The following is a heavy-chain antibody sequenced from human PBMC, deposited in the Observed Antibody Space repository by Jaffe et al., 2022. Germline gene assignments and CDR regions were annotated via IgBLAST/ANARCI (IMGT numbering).Heavy chain of an antibody. CDR3: ARDAGSIAARATYYFDY. D-gene: IGHD6-6*01. J-gene: IGHJ4*02. CDR2: INPSGGST. V-gene: IGHV1-46*03. CDR1: GYTFTSYF. Sequence: QVQLVQSGAEVKKSGASVKVSCKASGYTFTSYFMHWVRQAPGQGLEWMGIINPSGGSTTYAQKFQGRVTMTRDTSTSTVYMELSSLRSEDTAVFYCARDAGSIAARATYYFDYWGQGTLVTVSS.